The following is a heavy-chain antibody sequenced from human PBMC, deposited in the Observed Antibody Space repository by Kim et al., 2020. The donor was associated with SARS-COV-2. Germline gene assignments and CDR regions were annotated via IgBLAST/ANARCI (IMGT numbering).Heavy chain of an antibody. Sequence: GGSLRLSCAASGFTFSSYGMHWVRQAPGKGLEWVAVIWYDGSNKYYADSVKGRFTISRDNSKNTLYLQMNSLRAEDTAVYYCARGGSGYCSGGSCAKFDPWGQGTLVTVSS. D-gene: IGHD2-15*01. CDR3: ARGGSGYCSGGSCAKFDP. CDR2: IWYDGSNK. J-gene: IGHJ5*02. V-gene: IGHV3-33*01. CDR1: GFTFSSYG.